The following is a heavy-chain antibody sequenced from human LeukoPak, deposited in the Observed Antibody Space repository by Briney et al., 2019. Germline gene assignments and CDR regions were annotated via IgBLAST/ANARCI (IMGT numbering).Heavy chain of an antibody. CDR3: TTSTGDFR. J-gene: IGHJ4*02. Sequence: GGSLRLSCVASGFTFSNAWMSWVRQAPGQGLEWVGRIKSKTDGGTTDYAVPVKGRFTISRDDSKNTLYLQMNILEFEDTALYYCTTSTGDFRWGQGTLVTVSS. CDR1: GFTFSNAW. CDR2: IKSKTDGGTT. D-gene: IGHD3-3*01. V-gene: IGHV3-15*01.